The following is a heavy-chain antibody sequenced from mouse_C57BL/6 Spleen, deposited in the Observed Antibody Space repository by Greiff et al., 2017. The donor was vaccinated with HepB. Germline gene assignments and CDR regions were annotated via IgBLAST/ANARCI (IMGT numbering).Heavy chain of an antibody. Sequence: VQLQQSGTELVKPGASVKLSCKASGYTFTSYWMHWVKQRPGQGLEWIGNINPSNGGTNYNEKFKSKATLTVDTSSSTAYMQLSSLTSEDSAVYYCAIITTVVAKYFDVWGTGTTVTVSS. CDR3: AIITTVVAKYFDV. CDR2: INPSNGGT. V-gene: IGHV1-53*01. D-gene: IGHD1-1*01. CDR1: GYTFTSYW. J-gene: IGHJ1*03.